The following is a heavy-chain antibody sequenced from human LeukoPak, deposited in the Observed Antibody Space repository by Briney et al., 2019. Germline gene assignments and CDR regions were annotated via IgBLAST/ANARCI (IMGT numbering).Heavy chain of an antibody. Sequence: GGSLRLSCAASGFTFSDYYMSWVRQAPGKGLEWVANIKQDGSEKYYVDSVKGRFTISRDNAKNSLYLQMNSLRAEDTAVYYCARSTVTVFDYWGQGTLVTVSS. D-gene: IGHD4-17*01. CDR3: ARSTVTVFDY. CDR2: IKQDGSEK. V-gene: IGHV3-7*01. J-gene: IGHJ4*02. CDR1: GFTFSDYY.